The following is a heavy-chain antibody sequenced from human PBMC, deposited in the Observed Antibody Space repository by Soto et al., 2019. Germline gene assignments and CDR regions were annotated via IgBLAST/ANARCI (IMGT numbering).Heavy chain of an antibody. CDR2: ISGSGGST. Sequence: GGSLRLSCAASGFTFSSYAMSWVRQAPGKGLEWVSAISGSGGSTYYADSVKGRFTISRDNSKNTLYLQMNSLRAEDTAVYYCAKEATNGYSSSHEYYYYMDVWGKGTTVTVSS. D-gene: IGHD6-13*01. J-gene: IGHJ6*03. CDR1: GFTFSSYA. V-gene: IGHV3-23*01. CDR3: AKEATNGYSSSHEYYYYMDV.